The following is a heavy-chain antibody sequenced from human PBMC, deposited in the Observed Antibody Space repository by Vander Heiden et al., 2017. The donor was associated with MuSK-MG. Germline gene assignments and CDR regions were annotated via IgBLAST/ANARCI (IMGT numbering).Heavy chain of an antibody. CDR3: ARDLGVAFDY. CDR2: SSYDGNYR. Sequence: QVQLVESGVGVVQPGRSLRLPCTASGVAVTSHGIHWVRQAPGKGLEWVAMSSYDGNYRKYADSVKGRFTISRDNSKNTVYLQMNSLSIEDTAIYYCARDLGVAFDYWGQGTLVTVSS. V-gene: IGHV3-30*04. D-gene: IGHD3-3*01. CDR1: GVAVTSHG. J-gene: IGHJ4*02.